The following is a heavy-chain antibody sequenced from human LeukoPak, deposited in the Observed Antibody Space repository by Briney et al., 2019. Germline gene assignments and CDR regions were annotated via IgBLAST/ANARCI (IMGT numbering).Heavy chain of an antibody. D-gene: IGHD4-17*01. CDR1: GFTFSDYY. Sequence: GGSLSLSCAASGFTFSDYYMSWIRQAPGKGLEWVSYISSSGSPIYYAHSVKGRFTISRDNAKNSLYLQMNSLRAEDTAVYYCARDRYGGNSAVDYWGQGTLVTVSS. CDR2: ISSSGSPI. J-gene: IGHJ4*02. V-gene: IGHV3-11*01. CDR3: ARDRYGGNSAVDY.